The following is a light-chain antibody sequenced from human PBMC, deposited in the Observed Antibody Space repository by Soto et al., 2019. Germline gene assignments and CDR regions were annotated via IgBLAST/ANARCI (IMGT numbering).Light chain of an antibody. CDR3: QQYHYWPLT. Sequence: EIVMTQCPPTLSVSPGERATLSCRASQSVSSNLAWYQQKPGQAPRLLIYGASTRATGIPARFSGSGSGTEFTLTISSLQSEDFSVYYCQQYHYWPLTFGGGTK. V-gene: IGKV3-15*01. CDR1: QSVSSN. J-gene: IGKJ4*01. CDR2: GAS.